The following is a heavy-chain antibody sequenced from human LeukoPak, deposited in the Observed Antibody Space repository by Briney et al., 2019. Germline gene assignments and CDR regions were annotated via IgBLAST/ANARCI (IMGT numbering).Heavy chain of an antibody. V-gene: IGHV3-7*01. CDR2: IKQDGSER. Sequence: GGALRLSCGGSGFSMGGHWVGWVRPAPGEGGGGGGNIKQDGSERNYVDSVKGRFTISRDNAKKSLYLQMDSLRAEDAAVYYCARDWGAYYHFFDYWGQGTLVTVSS. D-gene: IGHD3-22*01. J-gene: IGHJ4*02. CDR3: ARDWGAYYHFFDY. CDR1: GFSMGGHW.